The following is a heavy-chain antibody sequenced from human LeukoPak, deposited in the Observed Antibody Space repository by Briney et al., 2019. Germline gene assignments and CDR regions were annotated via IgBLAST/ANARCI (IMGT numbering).Heavy chain of an antibody. CDR3: ARHHEGSSADAFDI. V-gene: IGHV4-4*09. J-gene: IGHJ3*02. CDR1: GGSISSYY. CDR2: VYTSGST. Sequence: SETLSLTCTVSGGSISSYYWNWIRQPPGKGLEWIGYVYTSGSTNYNPSLKSRVTISVDTSKNQFSLKLSSVTAADTAVYYCARHHEGSSADAFDIWGQGTMVTVSS. D-gene: IGHD3-3*01.